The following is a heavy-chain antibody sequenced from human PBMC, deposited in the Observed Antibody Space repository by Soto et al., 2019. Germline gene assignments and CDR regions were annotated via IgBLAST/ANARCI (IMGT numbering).Heavy chain of an antibody. CDR3: ARDGRGTAMGFTAGDWLDP. Sequence: PSETLSLTCTVSGGSISSYYWSWIRQPPGRGLEWIGYIFYYGNTKYNPSLESRVTISVDTSKNQFSLKLSSVTAADTAVYYCARDGRGTAMGFTAGDWLDPWGQGTLVTVSS. CDR2: IFYYGNT. J-gene: IGHJ5*02. D-gene: IGHD5-18*01. V-gene: IGHV4-59*01. CDR1: GGSISSYY.